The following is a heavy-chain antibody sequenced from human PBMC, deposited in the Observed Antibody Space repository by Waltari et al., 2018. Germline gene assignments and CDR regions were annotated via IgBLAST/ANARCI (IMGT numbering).Heavy chain of an antibody. V-gene: IGHV4-34*01. Sequence: VQLQQWGAGLLKPSETLSLTCAVYGGSFSGYYWSWIRQPPGKGREWIGEINHSGSTNYNPSLKSRVTIAVDTTKNQFSLKLSSVTAADTAVYDCARVCPSYYFDYWGQGTLVTVSS. J-gene: IGHJ4*02. CDR1: GGSFSGYY. CDR2: INHSGST. D-gene: IGHD2-2*01. CDR3: ARVCPSYYFDY.